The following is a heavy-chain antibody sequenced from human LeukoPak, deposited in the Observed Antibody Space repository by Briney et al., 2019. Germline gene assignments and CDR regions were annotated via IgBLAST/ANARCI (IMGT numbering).Heavy chain of an antibody. D-gene: IGHD2-21*01. J-gene: IGHJ4*02. Sequence: PGGSLRLSCAASGFTFSSYWMSWVRQAPGKGLEWVANIEKDGSDKYYVDSVKGRFTISRDNAKNSVYLQMNSLRAEDSAVYYSARSVWPEDYWGQGTLVTVSS. CDR3: ARSVWPEDY. V-gene: IGHV3-7*01. CDR1: GFTFSSYW. CDR2: IEKDGSDK.